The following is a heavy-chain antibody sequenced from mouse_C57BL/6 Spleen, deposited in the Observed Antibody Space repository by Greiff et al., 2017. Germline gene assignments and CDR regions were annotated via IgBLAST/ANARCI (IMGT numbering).Heavy chain of an antibody. CDR2: ISYDGSN. D-gene: IGHD1-1*02. V-gene: IGHV3-6*01. J-gene: IGHJ2*01. CDR1: GYSITSGYY. Sequence: EVKLQESGPGLVKPSQSLSLTCSVTGYSITSGYYWNWIRQFPGNKLEWMGYISYDGSNNYNPSLKNRISITRDTSKNQFFLKLNSVTTEDTATYYCARDLVFFDYWGQGTTLTVSS. CDR3: ARDLVFFDY.